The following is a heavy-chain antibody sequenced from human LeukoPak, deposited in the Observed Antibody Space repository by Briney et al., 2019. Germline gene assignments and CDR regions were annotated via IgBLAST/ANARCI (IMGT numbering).Heavy chain of an antibody. CDR3: ARNAYCDSTNCYAWFDP. J-gene: IGHJ5*02. CDR2: IVPHSGGT. D-gene: IGHD2-2*01. Sequence: ASVKVSCKASGYTFTGYYIHWVRQAPGQGLEWMGWIVPHSGGTNYAQNYQGRITMTRDTSISTAYMELSSLRSDDTAVYYCARNAYCDSTNCYAWFDPWGQGTLVTVSS. CDR1: GYTFTGYY. V-gene: IGHV1-2*02.